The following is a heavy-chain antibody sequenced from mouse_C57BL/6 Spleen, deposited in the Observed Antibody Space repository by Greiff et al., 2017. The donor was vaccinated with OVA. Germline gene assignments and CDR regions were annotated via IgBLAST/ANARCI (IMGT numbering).Heavy chain of an antibody. CDR1: GFSLTSYG. CDR3: ARDGYPYAMDY. V-gene: IGHV2-2*01. CDR2: IWRGGST. Sequence: QVQLQQSGPGLVQPSQSLSITCTVSGFSLTSYGVHWVRQSPGKGLEWLGVIWRGGSTDYNAAFISRLSISKDNSKSQVFFKMNSLQADDTAIYYCARDGYPYAMDYWGQGTSVTVSS. J-gene: IGHJ4*01. D-gene: IGHD2-3*01.